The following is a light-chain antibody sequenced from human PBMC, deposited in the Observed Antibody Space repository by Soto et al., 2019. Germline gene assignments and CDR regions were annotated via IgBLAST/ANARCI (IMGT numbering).Light chain of an antibody. CDR3: QQYGGSPRT. CDR2: GAS. Sequence: EIVLTQSPGTLSLSPGERAILSCRASQSVSSSYLAWYQQKPGQAPRLLIYGASSRATGIPDRFSGSGSGTDFTLTISRLEPEDFAVYYCQQYGGSPRTFGQGTKVDI. J-gene: IGKJ1*01. CDR1: QSVSSSY. V-gene: IGKV3-20*01.